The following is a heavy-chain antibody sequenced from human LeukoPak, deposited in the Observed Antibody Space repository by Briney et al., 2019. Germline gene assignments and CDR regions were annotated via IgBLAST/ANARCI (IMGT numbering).Heavy chain of an antibody. CDR1: GYTFTSNY. CDR2: IYPRDGST. J-gene: IGHJ4*02. Sequence: ASETVSCKASGYTFTSNYIHWVRRAPGQGLEWMGMIYPRDGSTSYAQKFQGRVTVTRDTSTSTVHMELSGLRSEDTAVYYCARDQEGFDYWGQGTLVTVSS. V-gene: IGHV1-46*01. CDR3: ARDQEGFDY.